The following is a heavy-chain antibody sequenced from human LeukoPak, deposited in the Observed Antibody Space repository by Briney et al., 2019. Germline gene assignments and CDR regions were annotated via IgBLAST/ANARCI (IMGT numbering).Heavy chain of an antibody. CDR1: GFTFSNAW. Sequence: GGSLRLSCAASGFTFSNAWMSWVRQAPGKGLEWAGRIKSKKDGGTTDYAAPVKGRFTISRDDSKNTLYLQMNSLKTEDTAVYYCTKGIVGASTDWLDPWGQGTQVTVSS. V-gene: IGHV3-15*01. D-gene: IGHD1-26*01. J-gene: IGHJ5*02. CDR3: TKGIVGASTDWLDP. CDR2: IKSKKDGGTT.